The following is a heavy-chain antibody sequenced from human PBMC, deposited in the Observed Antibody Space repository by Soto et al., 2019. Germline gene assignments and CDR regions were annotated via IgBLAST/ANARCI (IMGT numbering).Heavy chain of an antibody. V-gene: IGHV3-23*01. Sequence: EVQLLESGGGLVQPGGSMRLLCAASGFTFSSYAMPWVRQAPGKGLEWVSSVPGSGGSTYYADSVKGQFTISRDNSKNTLNLQTNSLRAEDTAVYYCAKETGTSSGWYDYWGQGTPVTVSS. D-gene: IGHD6-19*01. CDR2: VPGSGGST. CDR3: AKETGTSSGWYDY. CDR1: GFTFSSYA. J-gene: IGHJ4*02.